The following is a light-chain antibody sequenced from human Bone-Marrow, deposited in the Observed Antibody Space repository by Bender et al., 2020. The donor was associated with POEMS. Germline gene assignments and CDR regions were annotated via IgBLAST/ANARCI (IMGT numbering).Light chain of an antibody. J-gene: IGLJ2*01. CDR1: KLGDKY. Sequence: SYGPTQPPSVSVSPGQTASITCSGDKLGDKYACWYQQKPGQSPVLVIYQDKRRPSGIPERFSGSNSGNTATLTISGTQAMDEADYYCQAWDSSTGLPAFGGGTKLTVL. CDR3: QAWDSSTGLPA. CDR2: QDK. V-gene: IGLV3-1*01.